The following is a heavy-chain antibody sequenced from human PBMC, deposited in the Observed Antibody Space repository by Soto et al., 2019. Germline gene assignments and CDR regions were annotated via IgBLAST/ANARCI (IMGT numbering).Heavy chain of an antibody. V-gene: IGHV4-31*03. J-gene: IGHJ3*02. CDR1: GGSISSSSYY. D-gene: IGHD3-3*01. CDR2: IYYSGST. CDR3: ARDRPPLDYDFWSGYYTGTPDAFDI. Sequence: SETLSLTCTVSGGSISSSSYYWGWIRQHPGKGLEWIGCIYYSGSTYYNPSLKSRVTISVDTSKNQFSLKLSSVTAADTAVYYCARDRPPLDYDFWSGYYTGTPDAFDIWGQGTMVTVSS.